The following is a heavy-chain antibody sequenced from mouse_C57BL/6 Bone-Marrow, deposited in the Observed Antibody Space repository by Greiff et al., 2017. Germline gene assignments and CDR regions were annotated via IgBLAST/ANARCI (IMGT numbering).Heavy chain of an antibody. Sequence: VQLQQPGAELVKPGASVKLSCKASGYTFTSYWMQWVKQRPGQGLEWIGEIDPSDSYTNYNQKFKGKATLTVDTSSSTAYMQLSSLTSEDSAVYYCARGTAQEDSFAYWGQGTLVTVSA. CDR1: GYTFTSYW. D-gene: IGHD3-2*02. CDR2: IDPSDSYT. V-gene: IGHV1-50*01. J-gene: IGHJ3*01. CDR3: ARGTAQEDSFAY.